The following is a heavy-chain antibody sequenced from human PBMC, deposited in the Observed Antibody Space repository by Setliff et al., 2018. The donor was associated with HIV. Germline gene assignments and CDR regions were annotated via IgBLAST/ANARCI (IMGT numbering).Heavy chain of an antibody. CDR3: ARGYYGSDLQNAMDV. CDR2: LNTDGSST. CDR1: GFTFSSYW. D-gene: IGHD3-10*01. J-gene: IGHJ6*02. Sequence: GGSLRLSCAASGFTFSSYWMHWVRQAPGKGLVWVSRLNTDGSSTKYADSVKGRFTLSRDNAKNTLYLQMDSLRGEDTAVYYCARGYYGSDLQNAMDVWGQGTTVTVSS. V-gene: IGHV3-74*03.